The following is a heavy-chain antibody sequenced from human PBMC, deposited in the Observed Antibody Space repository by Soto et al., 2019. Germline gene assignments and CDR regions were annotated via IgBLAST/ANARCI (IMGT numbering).Heavy chain of an antibody. D-gene: IGHD3-22*01. V-gene: IGHV4-39*01. CDR2: MYYSGTT. Sequence: QLQLQESGPGLVKPSETLSLTCTVSGGSISSRDFYWGWLRQPPGKGLDFIGSMYYSGTTYYTPSLKNRITISVATSKNQFSLKLISVTAAATAVYYCAVVDSTGNWVDPWGQGALVTFSS. CDR1: GGSISSRDFY. J-gene: IGHJ5*02. CDR3: AVVDSTGNWVDP.